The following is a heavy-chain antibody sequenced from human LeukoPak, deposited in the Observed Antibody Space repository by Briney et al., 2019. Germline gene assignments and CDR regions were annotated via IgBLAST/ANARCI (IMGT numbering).Heavy chain of an antibody. D-gene: IGHD3-3*01. CDR3: ARDMLYYDFWSGYPDY. CDR2: IWYDGSNK. J-gene: IGHJ4*02. V-gene: IGHV3-33*01. CDR1: GFTFSSYG. Sequence: PGGSLRLSCAASGFTFSSYGMHWVRQAPGKGLEWVAVIWYDGSNKYYADSVKGRFTISRDNSKNTLYLQMNSLRAEDTAVYYCARDMLYYDFWSGYPDYWGQGTLVTVPS.